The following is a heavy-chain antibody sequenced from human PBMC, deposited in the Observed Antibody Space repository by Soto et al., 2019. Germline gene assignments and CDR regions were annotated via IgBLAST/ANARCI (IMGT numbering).Heavy chain of an antibody. V-gene: IGHV1-46*01. D-gene: IGHD3-10*01. Sequence: QVQLVQSGAEVRNHGASVKVSCKASVYTLSDYYMHWVRQAPGQGLEWKGIFNPGGFGTTYAQKFQGGLSMTREKSTSTVFMELRSLGSEDTAVYYCARVQITTGYYGDGMDVWGQGTTVTVSS. CDR3: ARVQITTGYYGDGMDV. J-gene: IGHJ6*02. CDR1: VYTLSDYY. CDR2: FNPGGFGT.